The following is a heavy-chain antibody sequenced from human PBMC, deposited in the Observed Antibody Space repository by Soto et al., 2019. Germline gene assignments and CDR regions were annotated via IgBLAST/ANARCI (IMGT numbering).Heavy chain of an antibody. V-gene: IGHV2-5*02. J-gene: IGHJ3*02. CDR1: GFSLSTSGVG. Sequence: QITLKESGPTLVKPTQTLTLTCTFSGFSLSTSGVGVGWIRQPPGKALEWLALIYWDDDKRYSPSLKSRLTITKDTSKNQVVLTMTNMDPVDTATYYCAHSRNLYDSSGYYGFGAFDIWGQGTMVTVSS. CDR3: AHSRNLYDSSGYYGFGAFDI. CDR2: IYWDDDK. D-gene: IGHD3-22*01.